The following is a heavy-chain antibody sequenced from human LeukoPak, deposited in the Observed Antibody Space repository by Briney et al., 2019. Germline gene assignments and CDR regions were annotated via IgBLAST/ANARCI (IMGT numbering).Heavy chain of an antibody. J-gene: IGHJ4*02. Sequence: PSQTLSLTCTVSGGSISSGDYYWSWLRQPPGTGLEWIGYIYYSGSTYYNPSLKSRVTISVDTSKNQFSLKLSSVTAADTAVYYCARPLLRGYSYGYGYWGQGTLVTVSS. CDR3: ARPLLRGYSYGYGY. V-gene: IGHV4-30-4*08. CDR2: IYYSGST. CDR1: GGSISSGDYY. D-gene: IGHD5-18*01.